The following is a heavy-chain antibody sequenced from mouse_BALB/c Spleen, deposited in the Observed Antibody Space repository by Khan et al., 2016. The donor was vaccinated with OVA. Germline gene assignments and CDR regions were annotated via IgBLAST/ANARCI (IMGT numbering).Heavy chain of an antibody. V-gene: IGHV1S41*01. D-gene: IGHD1-1*01. CDR3: ARENYVGRTVYARDY. J-gene: IGHJ4*01. CDR2: IAPGSGST. CDR1: GYTFTSYW. Sequence: DLVKPGASVKLSCKASGYTFTSYWINWIKQRPGQGLEWIGRIAPGSGSTYYNEMFKGKATLTVDTSSRTAYLQLSSLSSEASAVDFCARENYVGRTVYARDYWGQGTSVTGSS.